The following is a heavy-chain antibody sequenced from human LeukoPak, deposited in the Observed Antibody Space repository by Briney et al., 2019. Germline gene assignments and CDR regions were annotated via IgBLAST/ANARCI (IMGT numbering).Heavy chain of an antibody. V-gene: IGHV3-30-3*01. CDR2: ISYDGSNK. D-gene: IGHD2-15*01. CDR3: ARELDIVVVVAATVFAY. Sequence: GGSLRLSCAASGFTFSSFAMSWVRQAPGKGLEWVAVISYDGSNKYYADSVKGRFTISRDNSKNTLYLQMNSLRAEDTAVYYCARELDIVVVVAATVFAYWGQGTLVTVSS. J-gene: IGHJ4*02. CDR1: GFTFSSFA.